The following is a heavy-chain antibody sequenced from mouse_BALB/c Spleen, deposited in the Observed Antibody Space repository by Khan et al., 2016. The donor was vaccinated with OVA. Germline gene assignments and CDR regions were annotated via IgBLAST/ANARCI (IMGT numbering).Heavy chain of an antibody. J-gene: IGHJ3*01. D-gene: IGHD3-3*01. CDR3: TRGRAN. V-gene: IGHV3-2*02. CDR2: ISYSGST. Sequence: EVQLQESGPGLVKPSQSLSLTCTVTGYSITSDYVWNWIRQFPGNKLEWMGYISYSGSTSYTPSLKSRFSITRDTYKNQFVLQLNSMTTEDTATYYCTRGRANWGQGTLVTVSA. CDR1: GYSITSDYV.